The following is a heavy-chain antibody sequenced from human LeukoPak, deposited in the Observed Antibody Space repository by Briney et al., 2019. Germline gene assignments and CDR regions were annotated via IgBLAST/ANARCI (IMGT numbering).Heavy chain of an antibody. V-gene: IGHV3-21*01. Sequence: GGSLRLSCAASGFTFSSYSMNWVRQAPGKGLEWVSSISSSSSYIYYADSVKGRFTISRDNAKNSLYLQMNSLRAEDTAVYYRARARDLRPRYYYDSSGGWAVDYWGQGTLVTVSS. CDR1: GFTFSSYS. D-gene: IGHD3-22*01. CDR2: ISSSSSYI. J-gene: IGHJ4*02. CDR3: ARARDLRPRYYYDSSGGWAVDY.